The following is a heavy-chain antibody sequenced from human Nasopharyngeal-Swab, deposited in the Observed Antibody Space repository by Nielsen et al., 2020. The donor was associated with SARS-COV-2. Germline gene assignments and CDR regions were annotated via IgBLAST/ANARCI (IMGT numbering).Heavy chain of an antibody. D-gene: IGHD1-7*01. CDR1: GGTFSSYA. V-gene: IGHV1-69*13. CDR2: IIPIFGTA. Sequence: SVKVSCKASGGTFSSYAISWVRQAPGQGLEWMGGIIPIFGTANYAQKFQGRVTITADESTSTAYMELSSLRSEDTAVYYCARVPRITGTTFFDYWGQGTLVTVSS. J-gene: IGHJ4*02. CDR3: ARVPRITGTTFFDY.